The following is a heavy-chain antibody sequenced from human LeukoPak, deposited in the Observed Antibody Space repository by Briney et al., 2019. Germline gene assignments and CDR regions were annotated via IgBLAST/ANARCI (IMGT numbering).Heavy chain of an antibody. J-gene: IGHJ4*02. Sequence: SGGSLRLSCAASGFTFSSYSMNWVRQAPGKGLEWVSSISSSSSYIYYADSVKGRFTISRDNAKNSLYLQMNSLRAEDTAVYYCARGLYSSSWGLRDYYFDYWGQGTLVTVSS. D-gene: IGHD6-13*01. CDR3: ARGLYSSSWGLRDYYFDY. V-gene: IGHV3-21*01. CDR1: GFTFSSYS. CDR2: ISSSSSYI.